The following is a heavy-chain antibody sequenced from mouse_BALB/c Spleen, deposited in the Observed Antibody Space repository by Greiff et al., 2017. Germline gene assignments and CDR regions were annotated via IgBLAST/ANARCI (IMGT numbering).Heavy chain of an antibody. CDR3: ARGGSSSSYWYFDV. J-gene: IGHJ1*01. D-gene: IGHD1-1*01. V-gene: IGHV5-9*03. Sequence: EVQGVESGGGLVKPGGSLKLSCAASGFTFSSYTMSWVRQTPEKRLEWVATISSGGGNTYYPDSVKGRFTISRDNAKNNLYLQMSSLRSEDTALYYCARGGSSSSYWYFDVWGAGTTVTVSS. CDR1: GFTFSSYT. CDR2: ISSGGGNT.